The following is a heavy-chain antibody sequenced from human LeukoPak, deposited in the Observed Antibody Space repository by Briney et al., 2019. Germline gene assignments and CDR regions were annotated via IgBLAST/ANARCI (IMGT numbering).Heavy chain of an antibody. D-gene: IGHD2-15*01. CDR3: ARWVVAAGKFDY. CDR1: GFTFSSYA. CDR2: ISGSGGST. V-gene: IGHV3-23*01. Sequence: PGGSLRLSCAASGFTFSSYAMSWVRQAPGKGLGWVSAISGSGGSTYYADSVKGRFTTSRDNSKNTLYLQMNSLRAEDTAVYYCARWVVAAGKFDYWGQGTLVTVSS. J-gene: IGHJ4*02.